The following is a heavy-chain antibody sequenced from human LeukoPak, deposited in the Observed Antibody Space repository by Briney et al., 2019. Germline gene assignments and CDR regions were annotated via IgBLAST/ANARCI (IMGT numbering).Heavy chain of an antibody. J-gene: IGHJ4*02. Sequence: GGSLRLSCAASGFTFSSYWMSWVRQAPGKGLEWVVNIKQDGSEKYYVDSVKGRFTISRDNSKNTLYLQMNSLRAEDTAVYYCAREGIAASFDYWGQGTLVTVSS. CDR2: IKQDGSEK. D-gene: IGHD6-13*01. V-gene: IGHV3-7*01. CDR1: GFTFSSYW. CDR3: AREGIAASFDY.